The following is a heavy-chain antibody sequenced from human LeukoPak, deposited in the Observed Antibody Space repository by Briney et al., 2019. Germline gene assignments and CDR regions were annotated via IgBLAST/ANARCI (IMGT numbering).Heavy chain of an antibody. D-gene: IGHD1-14*01. Sequence: GGSLRLSCAAPGFTFSSYCMDWVRQAPGKGLGWVALIRLDGSNEFYADSVKGRFTGYRDNSKHTLYLQMNSLKTEDTAVYYCAKDSRYYYVDYWGQGTLVTVSS. CDR2: IRLDGSNE. CDR1: GFTFSSYC. J-gene: IGHJ4*02. V-gene: IGHV3-30*02. CDR3: AKDSRYYYVDY.